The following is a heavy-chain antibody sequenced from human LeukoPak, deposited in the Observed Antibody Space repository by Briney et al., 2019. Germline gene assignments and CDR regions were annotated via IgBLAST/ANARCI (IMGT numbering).Heavy chain of an antibody. CDR3: ARRLAAAARRGFDP. D-gene: IGHD6-13*01. CDR1: GGSFSGYY. J-gene: IGHJ5*02. CDR2: INHSGST. V-gene: IGHV4-34*01. Sequence: SETLSLTCAVYGGSFSGYYWSWIRQPPGKGLEWIGEINHSGSTNYNPSLKSRVTISVDTSKNQFSLKLSSVTAADTAVYYCARRLAAAARRGFDPWGQGTLVPVSS.